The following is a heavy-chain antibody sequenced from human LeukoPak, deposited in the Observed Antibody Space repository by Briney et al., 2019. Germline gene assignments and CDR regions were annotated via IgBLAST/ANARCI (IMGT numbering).Heavy chain of an antibody. CDR3: ARDRYYYDSSGYYSAFDT. CDR1: GGSISSGSYY. V-gene: IGHV4-61*02. D-gene: IGHD3-22*01. Sequence: SETLSLTCTVSGGSISSGSYYWSWLRQPAGTGLEWIGRIYTSGNTNYNPSLKSRVTMSVDTSKNQFSLKLRSVTAADTAVYYCARDRYYYDSSGYYSAFDTWGQGTMVTVSS. J-gene: IGHJ3*02. CDR2: IYTSGNT.